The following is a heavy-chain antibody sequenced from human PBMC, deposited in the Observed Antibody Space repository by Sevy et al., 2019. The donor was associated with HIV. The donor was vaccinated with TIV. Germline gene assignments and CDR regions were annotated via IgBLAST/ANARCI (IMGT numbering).Heavy chain of an antibody. CDR1: GFTFSSYS. Sequence: GSLRLSCAASGFTFSSYSMSWVRQSPEKGLEWVANIKEDGSEKYVGSVKGRFTISRDNAKNSLYLQMNSLRVEDTAVYYCARDPGSAYGTNWFDPWGQGTLVTVSS. J-gene: IGHJ5*02. CDR2: IKEDGSEK. V-gene: IGHV3-7*01. CDR3: ARDPGSAYGTNWFDP. D-gene: IGHD5-12*01.